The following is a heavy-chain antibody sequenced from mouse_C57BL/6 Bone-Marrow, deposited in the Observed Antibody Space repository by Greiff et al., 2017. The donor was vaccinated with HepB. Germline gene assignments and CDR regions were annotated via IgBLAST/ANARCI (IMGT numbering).Heavy chain of an antibody. D-gene: IGHD2-2*01. J-gene: IGHJ4*01. CDR1: GYTFTDYE. V-gene: IGHV1-15*01. CDR3: ATVPIYNGYDEEGYYAMDY. Sequence: VQLQESGAELVRPGASVTLSCKASGYTFTDYEMHWVKQTPVHGLEWIGAIDPETGGTAYNQKFKGKAILTADKSSSTAYMELSSLTSEDTAVYYCATVPIYNGYDEEGYYAMDYWGQGTSVTVSS. CDR2: IDPETGGT.